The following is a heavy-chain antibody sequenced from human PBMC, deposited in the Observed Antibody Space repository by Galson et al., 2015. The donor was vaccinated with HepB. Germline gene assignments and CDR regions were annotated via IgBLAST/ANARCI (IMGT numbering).Heavy chain of an antibody. V-gene: IGHV1-3*01. J-gene: IGHJ4*02. CDR2: INAGNGNT. CDR1: GYAFTNYA. CDR3: TSRGRSAAAGMGY. Sequence: SVKVSCKASGYAFTNYAMHRVRQAPGQRLEWMGWINAGNGNTKYSQKFQGRVTITRDTSASTAYMELSSLRSEDTAVYYCTSRGRSAAAGMGYWGQGTLVTVSS. D-gene: IGHD6-13*01.